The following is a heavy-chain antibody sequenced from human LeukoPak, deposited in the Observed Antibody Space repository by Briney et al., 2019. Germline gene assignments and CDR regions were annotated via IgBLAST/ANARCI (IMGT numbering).Heavy chain of an antibody. CDR2: IIPILGIA. V-gene: IGHV1-69*04. CDR1: GGTFSSYA. Sequence: ASVKVSCKASGGTFSSYAIGWVRQAPGQGLEWMGRIIPILGIANYAQKFQGRVTITADKSTSTAYMELSSLRSEDTAVYYCARLPLGLYYFDYWGQGTLVTVSS. J-gene: IGHJ4*02. CDR3: ARLPLGLYYFDY. D-gene: IGHD7-27*01.